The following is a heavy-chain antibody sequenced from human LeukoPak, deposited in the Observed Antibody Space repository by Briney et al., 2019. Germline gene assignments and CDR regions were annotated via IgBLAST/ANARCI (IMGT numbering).Heavy chain of an antibody. V-gene: IGHV3-30*04. J-gene: IGHJ4*02. D-gene: IGHD3-9*01. CDR1: GFTFSSDA. CDR3: ARDILTGYPSYPDY. CDR2: TSYDGSHK. Sequence: GGSLRLSCATSGFTFSSDAMHWVRQAPGKGLEWVAVTSYDGSHKYYADSGKGRFTISKDNSKNTLYLQMNSLRVDDTAVYYCARDILTGYPSYPDYRGQGTLVTVSS.